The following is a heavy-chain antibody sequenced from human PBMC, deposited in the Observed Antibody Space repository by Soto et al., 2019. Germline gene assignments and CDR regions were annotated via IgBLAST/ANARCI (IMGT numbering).Heavy chain of an antibody. J-gene: IGHJ4*02. CDR2: IIPFFGTA. D-gene: IGHD4-17*01. V-gene: IGHV1-69*13. Sequence: SVKVSCKASGGTFSTFGISCVRQAPGQGLEWMGGIIPFFGTARYSQKFEDRITITADESTNTVYMDLRSLTSEDTAIYYCAKSAPMDAGDKYYYDFWGQGALVTVPQ. CDR3: AKSAPMDAGDKYYYDF. CDR1: GGTFSTFG.